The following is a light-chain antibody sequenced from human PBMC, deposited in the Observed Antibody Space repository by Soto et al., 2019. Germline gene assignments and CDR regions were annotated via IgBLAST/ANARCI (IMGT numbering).Light chain of an antibody. V-gene: IGKV1-13*02. CDR1: QDISSA. J-gene: IGKJ4*01. Sequence: AIQLTQSPSSLSASVGDRVTITCRAGQDISSALAWYQQKPGKPPKLLISGVSSLESGVSSRFSGIGSGTDFTLTISSLQPEDSTTYYCQQFYSYPLTFGGGTKVEVK. CDR3: QQFYSYPLT. CDR2: GVS.